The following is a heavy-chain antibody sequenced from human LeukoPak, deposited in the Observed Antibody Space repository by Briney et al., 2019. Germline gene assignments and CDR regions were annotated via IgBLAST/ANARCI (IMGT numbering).Heavy chain of an antibody. CDR1: GYTFTSYY. V-gene: IGHV1-46*01. CDR3: AGEYYYGSGNLAS. D-gene: IGHD3-10*01. CDR2: INPSGGST. Sequence: ASVKVSCKASGYTFTSYYMHWVRQAPGQGLEWMGIINPSGGSTSYAQKLQGRVTMTTDTSTSTAYMELRSLRSDDTAVYYCAGEYYYGSGNLASWGQGTLVTVSS. J-gene: IGHJ5*02.